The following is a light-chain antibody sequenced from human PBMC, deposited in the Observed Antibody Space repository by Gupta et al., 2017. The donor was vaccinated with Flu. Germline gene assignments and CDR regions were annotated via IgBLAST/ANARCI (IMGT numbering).Light chain of an antibody. J-gene: IGLJ1*01. CDR1: GLGDKY. Sequence: CSGDGLGDKYVCWYHQKPGQSPILVIYQDNKRPSRIPERFSGSNSGNTATLTISETQAMDEADYYCQAWDSSTYVFGNGTKVTVL. CDR3: QAWDSSTYV. CDR2: QDN. V-gene: IGLV3-1*01.